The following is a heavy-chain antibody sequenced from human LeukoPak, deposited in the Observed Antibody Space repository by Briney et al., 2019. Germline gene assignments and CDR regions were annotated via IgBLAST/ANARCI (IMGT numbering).Heavy chain of an antibody. D-gene: IGHD4-17*01. CDR3: ARGIESYGDYGY. CDR2: MYNSGST. Sequence: SETLSLTCTVSCGSISGSYWSWIRQPPGKGLEWIAYMYNSGSTNYNPSLKSRVTISIDTSMKKFSLKLSSLTAADTSIYYCARGIESYGDYGYWGQGILVTVSS. CDR1: CGSISGSY. V-gene: IGHV4-59*01. J-gene: IGHJ4*02.